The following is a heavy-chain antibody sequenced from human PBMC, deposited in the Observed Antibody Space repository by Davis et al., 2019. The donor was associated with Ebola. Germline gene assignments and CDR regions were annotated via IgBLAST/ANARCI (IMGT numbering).Heavy chain of an antibody. J-gene: IGHJ4*02. Sequence: MPSETLSLTCTVSGGSISSSSYYWGWIRQPPGKGLEWIGSIYYSGSTYYNPSLKSRVTISVDTSKNQFSLKMSSVTAADTAVYYCARRDFWSGYYFVYWGQGSLVTVSS. CDR2: IYYSGST. V-gene: IGHV4-39*01. CDR1: GGSISSSSYY. D-gene: IGHD3-3*01. CDR3: ARRDFWSGYYFVY.